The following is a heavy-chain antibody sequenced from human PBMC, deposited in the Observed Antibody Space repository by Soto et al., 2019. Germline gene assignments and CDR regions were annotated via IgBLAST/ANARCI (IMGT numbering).Heavy chain of an antibody. CDR3: ARPATGSPYEVFDI. Sequence: GESLKISCKGSGFRFTSYWISWVRQMPGKGLEWMGRIDPSDSSTNYSPSLQGHVTISADKSISTAFLQWSSLKASDTAMYYCARPATGSPYEVFDIWGQGTMVPVSS. CDR2: IDPSDSST. J-gene: IGHJ3*02. D-gene: IGHD3-22*01. CDR1: GFRFTSYW. V-gene: IGHV5-10-1*01.